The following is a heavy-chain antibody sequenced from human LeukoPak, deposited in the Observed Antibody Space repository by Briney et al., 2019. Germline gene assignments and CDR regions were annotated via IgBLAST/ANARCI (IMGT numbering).Heavy chain of an antibody. D-gene: IGHD6-19*01. CDR1: GASISSYY. Sequence: SETLSLTCTVSGASISSYYWRWIRQPPGKGREGIAFIYYSGSTNYNPSLKSRVTISVDTSKSQFSLKLSSVTAADTAVYYCARTFRGGWYYFDYWGQGTLVTVSS. CDR2: IYYSGST. CDR3: ARTFRGGWYYFDY. J-gene: IGHJ4*02. V-gene: IGHV4-59*01.